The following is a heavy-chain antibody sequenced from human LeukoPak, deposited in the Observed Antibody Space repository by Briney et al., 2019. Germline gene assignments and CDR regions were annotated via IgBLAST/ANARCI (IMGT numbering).Heavy chain of an antibody. CDR1: GGSINSNY. D-gene: IGHD3-3*01. CDR3: AREKDFSLWDAAVDY. CDR2: IYTSGST. J-gene: IGHJ4*02. V-gene: IGHV4-4*07. Sequence: SETLSLTYTVSGGSINSNYWSWIRQPAGKGLEWIGRIYTSGSTNYNPSLKSRVTMSVDTSKNQFSLKLSSVTAADTAVYYCAREKDFSLWDAAVDYWGQGTLVTVSS.